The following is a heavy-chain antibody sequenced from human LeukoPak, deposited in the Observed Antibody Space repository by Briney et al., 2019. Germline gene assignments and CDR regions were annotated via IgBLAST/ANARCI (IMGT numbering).Heavy chain of an antibody. J-gene: IGHJ4*02. CDR3: ARFPTYCSGGSCYHSGQDY. CDR2: ISWNSGSI. D-gene: IGHD2-15*01. V-gene: IGHV3-9*01. CDR1: GFTFDDYA. Sequence: GGSLRLSCAASGFTFDDYAMHWVRQAPGKGLEWVSGISWNSGSIGYADSVKGRFTISRDNAKNSLYLQMNSLRAEDTAVYYCARFPTYCSGGSCYHSGQDYWGQGTLVTVSS.